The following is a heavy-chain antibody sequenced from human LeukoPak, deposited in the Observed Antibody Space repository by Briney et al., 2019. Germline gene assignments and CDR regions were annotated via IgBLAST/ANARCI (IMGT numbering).Heavy chain of an antibody. Sequence: PSETLSLTCAVYGGSFSGYYWSWIRQPPGKGLEWIGEINHSGSTNYNPSLKSRVTISVDTSENQFSLKLSSVTAADTAVYYCARGRTPGGYYYYYYGTDVWGQGTTVTVSS. CDR1: GGSFSGYY. D-gene: IGHD4-23*01. V-gene: IGHV4-34*01. J-gene: IGHJ6*02. CDR2: INHSGST. CDR3: ARGRTPGGYYYYYYGTDV.